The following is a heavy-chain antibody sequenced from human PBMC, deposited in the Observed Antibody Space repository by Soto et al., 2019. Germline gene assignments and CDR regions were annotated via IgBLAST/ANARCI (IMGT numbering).Heavy chain of an antibody. J-gene: IGHJ4*02. Sequence: QVQLHESGPGLVKPSQTLSLTCSVSGGSISSGNYYWSWIRQHPGKDLEWIGYIYNSGGTYYNPSLKSGVTIPADTSKNQFSLNLSSVTAADTAVYYCARGLGIDTLIRGPFDYWGQGTLLSVSS. D-gene: IGHD3-10*01. V-gene: IGHV4-31*03. CDR1: GGSISSGNYY. CDR2: IYNSGGT. CDR3: ARGLGIDTLIRGPFDY.